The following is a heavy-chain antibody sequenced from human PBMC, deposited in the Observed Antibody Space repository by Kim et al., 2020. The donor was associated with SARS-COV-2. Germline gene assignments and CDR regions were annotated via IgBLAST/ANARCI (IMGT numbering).Heavy chain of an antibody. CDR3: AKAKPGSPFDY. J-gene: IGHJ4*02. D-gene: IGHD6-13*01. V-gene: IGHV3-23*03. Sequence: YNADPGKGRFTISRNNTKNTLYLQMNSLRAEDTAVYYCAKAKPGSPFDYWGQGTLVTVSS.